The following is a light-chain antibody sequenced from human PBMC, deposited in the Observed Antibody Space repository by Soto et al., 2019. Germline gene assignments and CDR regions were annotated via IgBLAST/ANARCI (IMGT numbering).Light chain of an antibody. Sequence: EIVLTQSPATLSLSPGERATLSCRASQSVSNYLAWYQQKPGQAPRLLIYDASNRATGIPARFSGSGSGTDFTLTISSSQPEDFAVYYCQQSSNWPLLTFGGGTKVEIK. CDR2: DAS. CDR1: QSVSNY. J-gene: IGKJ4*01. CDR3: QQSSNWPLLT. V-gene: IGKV3-11*01.